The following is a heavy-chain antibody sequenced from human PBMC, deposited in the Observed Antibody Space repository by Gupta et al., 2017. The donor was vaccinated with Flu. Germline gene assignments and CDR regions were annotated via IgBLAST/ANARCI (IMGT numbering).Heavy chain of an antibody. CDR3: ARDQRITGTIFF. CDR2: INPNSGGT. Sequence: CTGYYMHWVRQAPGQGLEWMGWINPNSGGTNYAQKFQGRVTMTRDTSISTAYMELSRLRSDDTAVYYCARDQRITGTIFFWGQGTLVTVSS. J-gene: IGHJ4*02. D-gene: IGHD1-7*01. V-gene: IGHV1-2*02. CDR1: CTGYY.